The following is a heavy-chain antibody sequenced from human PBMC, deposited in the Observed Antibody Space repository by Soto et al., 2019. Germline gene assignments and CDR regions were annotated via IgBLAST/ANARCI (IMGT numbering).Heavy chain of an antibody. CDR3: TRGAGAPLVRFDS. J-gene: IGHJ4*02. CDR1: GYSITSGFY. Sequence: TSETLSLTCGVSGYSITSGFYWGWVRQSPGKGLEWIGSISYSAKTFYNPSLASRLSIAVDTSMNQFSLRLTSVTAADTALYYCTRGAGAPLVRFDSWGQGTLVTVSS. CDR2: ISYSAKT. V-gene: IGHV4-38-2*01. D-gene: IGHD3-22*01.